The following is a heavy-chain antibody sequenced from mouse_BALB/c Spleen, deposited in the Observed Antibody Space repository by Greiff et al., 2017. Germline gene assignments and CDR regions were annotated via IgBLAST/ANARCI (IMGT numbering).Heavy chain of an antibody. J-gene: IGHJ1*01. CDR2: ISYSGST. CDR1: GDSITSGY. CDR3: ARAIHYYGSSYWYFDV. D-gene: IGHD1-1*01. V-gene: IGHV3-8*02. Sequence: EVKLMESGPSLVKPSQTLSLTCSVTGDSITSGYWNWIRKFPGNKLEYMGYISYSGSTYYNPSLKSRISITRDTSKNQYYLQLNSVTTEDTATYYCARAIHYYGSSYWYFDVWGAGTTVTVSS.